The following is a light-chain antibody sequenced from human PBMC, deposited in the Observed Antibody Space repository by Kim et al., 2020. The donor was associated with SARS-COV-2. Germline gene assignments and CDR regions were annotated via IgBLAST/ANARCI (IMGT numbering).Light chain of an antibody. J-gene: IGKJ1*01. Sequence: DIVMTQSPDSLAVSLGERATIKCKSSQSVLHSSNNKNYLAWYQQKPGQPPKLLIYWASTRESGVPDRFSGSGSGTDFTLTISSLQAEDVAVYYCQQYYSIPRTFGQGTKVDIK. CDR2: WAS. CDR1: QSVLHSSNNKNY. CDR3: QQYYSIPRT. V-gene: IGKV4-1*01.